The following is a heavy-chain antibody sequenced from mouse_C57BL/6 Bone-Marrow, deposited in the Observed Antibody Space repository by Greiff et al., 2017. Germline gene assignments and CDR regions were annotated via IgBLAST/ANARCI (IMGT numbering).Heavy chain of an antibody. V-gene: IGHV1-87*01. D-gene: IGHD2-3*01. J-gene: IGHJ4*01. CDR1: YTFSRRVH. CDR3: SEDSAVYYGAWRGGGYYGAMDY. Sequence: QVQLQQSGPELARPWASVKISCQAFYTFSRRVHFAIRDTNYWMPWVKQRPGQGLEWIGAIYPGNGDPSYNQTFKGKATLTADKSSSTAYMQLSSLTSEDSAVYYGAWRGGGYYGAMDYWGQGTSVTVSS. CDR2: GQGLEWIG.